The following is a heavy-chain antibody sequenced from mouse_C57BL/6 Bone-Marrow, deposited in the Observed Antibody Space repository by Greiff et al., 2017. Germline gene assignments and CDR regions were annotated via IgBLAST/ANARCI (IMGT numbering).Heavy chain of an antibody. CDR2: VYPYNGST. CDR3: ARREDGCHGYFDY. V-gene: IGHV1-36*01. D-gene: IGHD2-3*01. CDR1: GYTFTDYN. J-gene: IGHJ2*01. Sequence: EVQLQQSGPVLVKPGPSVKISCKASGYTFTDYNMHWVKQSYGKSLEWIGLVYPYNGSTSYNQKFKGKATLTVDKSSSTAYMELNRLTSEDSAVYYCARREDGCHGYFDYWGQGTTVTVSS.